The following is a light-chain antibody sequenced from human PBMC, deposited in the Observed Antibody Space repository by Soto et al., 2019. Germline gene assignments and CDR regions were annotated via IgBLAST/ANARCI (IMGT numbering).Light chain of an antibody. CDR3: QSYDSSLSGYYV. CDR1: SSNIGAGYD. J-gene: IGLJ1*01. V-gene: IGLV1-40*01. CDR2: GNS. Sequence: QSVLTQPPSVYGAPVHRVTISCSGSSSNIGAGYDVHWYQQLPGTAPKLLIYGNSNRPSGVPDRFSGSKSGTSASLAITGLQAEDEADYYCQSYDSSLSGYYVFGTGTKLTVL.